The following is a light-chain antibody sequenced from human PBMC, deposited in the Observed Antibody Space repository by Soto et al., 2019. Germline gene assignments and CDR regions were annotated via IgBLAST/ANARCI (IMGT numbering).Light chain of an antibody. V-gene: IGKV3-20*01. CDR2: GAS. Sequence: EIILTQSPDTLSLSPGERATLSCRASQTVSSNYLAWCQQRPGQAPRLLIYGASTRAAGIPGRFSGSGSGTDFTLTITRLEPEDSAVYFCQQYTGPPTTFGQGTRM. CDR3: QQYTGPPTT. J-gene: IGKJ5*01. CDR1: QTVSSNY.